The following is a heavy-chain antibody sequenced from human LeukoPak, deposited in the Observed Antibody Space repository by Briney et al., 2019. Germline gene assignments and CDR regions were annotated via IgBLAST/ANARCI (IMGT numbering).Heavy chain of an antibody. CDR1: GFTFSSYA. CDR3: AKAPLYSSSWLLFDY. Sequence: GGSLRLSCAASGFTFSSYAMSWVRQAPGKGLEWVSAISGSGGSTYYADSVKGRFTISRDNSKNTLYLQMNSLRAEDTAVYYCAKAPLYSSSWLLFDYWGQGTLVTVSS. D-gene: IGHD6-13*01. J-gene: IGHJ4*02. CDR2: ISGSGGST. V-gene: IGHV3-23*01.